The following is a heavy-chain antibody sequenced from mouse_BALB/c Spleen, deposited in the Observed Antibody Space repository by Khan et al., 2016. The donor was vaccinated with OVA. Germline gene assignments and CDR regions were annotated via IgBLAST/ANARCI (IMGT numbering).Heavy chain of an antibody. D-gene: IGHD1-1*01. CDR1: GYTFTSYW. CDR2: INPSTDYT. Sequence: QVQLKQSGAELAKPGASVKMSCKASGYTFTSYWMHWVKQRPGQGLEWIGYINPSTDYTEYNQKFKDKATLTADKSFSTAYMQLTSLTSEDSAVYYCTNHCSSSAWFTYWGQGTLVTVSA. V-gene: IGHV1-7*01. J-gene: IGHJ3*01. CDR3: TNHCSSSAWFTY.